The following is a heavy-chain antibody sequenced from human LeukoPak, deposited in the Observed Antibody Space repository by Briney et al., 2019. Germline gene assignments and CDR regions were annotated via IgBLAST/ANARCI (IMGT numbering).Heavy chain of an antibody. CDR2: IYYSGST. V-gene: IGHV4-30-4*07. CDR1: GGSISSGGYS. D-gene: IGHD6-13*01. Sequence: PSETLSLTCAVSGGSISSGGYSWSWIRQPPGKGLEWIGYIYYSGSTYYNPSLKSRVTISVDTSKNQFSLKLSSVTAADTAVYYCARATSSSFDIWGQGTMVTVSS. J-gene: IGHJ3*02. CDR3: ARATSSSFDI.